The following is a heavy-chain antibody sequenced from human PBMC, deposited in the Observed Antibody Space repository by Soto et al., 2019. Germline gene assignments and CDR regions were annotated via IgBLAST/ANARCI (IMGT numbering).Heavy chain of an antibody. D-gene: IGHD3-3*01. Sequence: QVQLVQSGAEIKKPGSSVKVSCKASGGTFSNHGISGVRQAPGQGLEWMGGIIPILGSAHYAQKCQDRVTMTADKSTSTAYMELTSLRSEDTAVYYCAPAKVTIFGVNAPFAPWGQGTLVTVSS. CDR3: APAKVTIFGVNAPFAP. CDR1: GGTFSNHG. CDR2: IIPILGSA. V-gene: IGHV1-69*06. J-gene: IGHJ5*02.